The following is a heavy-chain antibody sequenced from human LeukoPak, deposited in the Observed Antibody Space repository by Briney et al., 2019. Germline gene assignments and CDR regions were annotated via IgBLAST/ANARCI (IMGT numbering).Heavy chain of an antibody. Sequence: SETLSLTCTVSGGSISNEYWSWIRQPPGRGLEWIGYFYYSGSTNYNPSLKSRVTISVDTSKNQFPLKLSSVTAADTAVYYCARGVAGAKDYFDFWGQGTLVTVSS. D-gene: IGHD1-26*01. CDR1: GGSISNEY. J-gene: IGHJ4*02. CDR2: FYYSGST. V-gene: IGHV4-59*01. CDR3: ARGVAGAKDYFDF.